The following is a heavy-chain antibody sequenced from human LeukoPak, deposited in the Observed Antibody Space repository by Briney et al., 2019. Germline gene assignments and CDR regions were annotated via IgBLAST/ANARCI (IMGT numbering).Heavy chain of an antibody. J-gene: IGHJ4*02. V-gene: IGHV3-30*18. CDR3: AKDYDSSGYVHY. D-gene: IGHD3-22*01. Sequence: PGGSLRLSCAASGFTFSSHGMHWVRQAPGKGLEWVAVISYDGSNKYYADSVKGRFTISRDNSKNTLYLQMNSLRAEDTAVYYCAKDYDSSGYVHYWGQGTLVTVSS. CDR1: GFTFSSHG. CDR2: ISYDGSNK.